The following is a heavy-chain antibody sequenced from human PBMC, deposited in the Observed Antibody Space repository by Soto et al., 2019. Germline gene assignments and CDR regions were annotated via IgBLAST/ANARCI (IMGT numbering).Heavy chain of an antibody. J-gene: IGHJ5*02. CDR2: ISWNSNSI. CDR1: GFTFDHYA. V-gene: IGHV3-9*03. D-gene: IGHD3-3*01. CDR3: AKGSGGGTIFGVALDL. Sequence: EVQLVESGGGLVQPGGSLRLSCAASGFTFDHYAMHWVRQAPGKGLEWVGGISWNSNSIGYVDSVKGRFTISRDSAKNSLYLQMNSLRIEDMALYFCAKGSGGGTIFGVALDLWGQGALVTVSS.